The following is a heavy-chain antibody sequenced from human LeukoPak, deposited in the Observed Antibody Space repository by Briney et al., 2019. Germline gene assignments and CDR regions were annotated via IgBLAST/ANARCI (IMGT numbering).Heavy chain of an antibody. D-gene: IGHD5-12*01. J-gene: IGHJ6*03. CDR1: GGSFSGYY. CDR2: INHSGST. V-gene: IGHV4-34*01. Sequence: PSETLSLTCAVCGGSFSGYYWSWIRQPPGKGLEWIGEINHSGSTNYNPSLKSRVTISVDTSKNQFSLKLSSVTAADTAVYYCARRSGYDPYYYMDVWGKGTTVTISS. CDR3: ARRSGYDPYYYMDV.